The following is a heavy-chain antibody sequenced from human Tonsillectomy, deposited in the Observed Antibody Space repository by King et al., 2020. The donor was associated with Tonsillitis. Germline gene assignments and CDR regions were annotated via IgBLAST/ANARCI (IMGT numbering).Heavy chain of an antibody. V-gene: IGHV4-30-4*07. Sequence: QLQESGPGLVKPSQTLSLTCAVAGGSISSGGYSWSWIRQPPGKGLEWIGYIYYSGSTYNPSLKSRVTISVDTSKNQFSLKLSSVTAADTAVYYFAREWGSPGYRRHFDFWGQGTLVTVSS. CDR3: AREWGSPGYRRHFDF. CDR1: GGSISSGGYS. D-gene: IGHD2-15*01. CDR2: IYYSGST. J-gene: IGHJ4*02.